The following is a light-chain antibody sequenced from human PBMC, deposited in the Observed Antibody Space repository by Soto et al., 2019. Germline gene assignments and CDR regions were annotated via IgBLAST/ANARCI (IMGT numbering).Light chain of an antibody. CDR1: SSDVGAYNY. V-gene: IGLV2-8*01. CDR2: EVS. Sequence: QSALTQPPSASGSPGHSVTISCTGTSSDVGAYNYVSWYQQYPGKAPKLMIYEVSKRPSGVPDRFSGSKSGKTASLTVSGLQPEDEADYYCTSYAGSDIWVFGGGTKVTVL. CDR3: TSYAGSDIWV. J-gene: IGLJ3*02.